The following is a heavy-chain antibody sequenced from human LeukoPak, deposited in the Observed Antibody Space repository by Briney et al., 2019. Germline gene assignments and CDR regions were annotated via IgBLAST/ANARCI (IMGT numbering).Heavy chain of an antibody. CDR2: IYYSGST. D-gene: IGHD6-19*01. J-gene: IGHJ4*02. CDR1: GGSVRSGSYY. V-gene: IGHV4-61*01. CDR3: AREVSSGWSLRGYYFDY. Sequence: PSETLSLTCTVSGGSVRSGSYYWSWIRQPPGKALEWIGYIYYSGSTNYNPSLKSRVTISVDTSKNQFSLKLSSVTAADTAVYYCAREVSSGWSLRGYYFDYWGQGTLVTVSS.